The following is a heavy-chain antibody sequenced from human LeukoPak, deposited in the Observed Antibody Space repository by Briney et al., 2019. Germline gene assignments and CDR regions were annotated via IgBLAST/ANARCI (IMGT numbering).Heavy chain of an antibody. J-gene: IGHJ4*02. CDR2: IHNSGTT. D-gene: IGHD1-26*01. V-gene: IGHV4-61*01. Sequence: SETLTLTCTVSGGSFSRGSYHWRWNRQPPGQGLEWIVYIHNSGTTNYSPSLKSRVTISVDMFKNQFFLNLTAVTAADTAVYYCARGRLGATYWGQGTLVTVSS. CDR1: GGSFSRGSYH. CDR3: ARGRLGATY.